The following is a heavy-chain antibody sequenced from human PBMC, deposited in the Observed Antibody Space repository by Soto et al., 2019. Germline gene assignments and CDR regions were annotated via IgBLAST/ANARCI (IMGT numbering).Heavy chain of an antibody. D-gene: IGHD5-18*01. CDR1: GFTFSSYS. J-gene: IGHJ6*02. Sequence: PGGSLRLSCAASGFTFSSYSMNWVRRAPGKGLEWVSYISSSSSTIYYADSVKGRFTISRDNAKNSLYLQMNSLRDEDTAVYYCARDQEKKTRSWIQLWSLNTSSQYYYGMDVWGQGTTVTVSS. CDR2: ISSSSSTI. CDR3: ARDQEKKTRSWIQLWSLNTSSQYYYGMDV. V-gene: IGHV3-48*02.